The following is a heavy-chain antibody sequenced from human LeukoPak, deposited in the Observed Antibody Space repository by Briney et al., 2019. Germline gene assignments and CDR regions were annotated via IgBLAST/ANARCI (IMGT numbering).Heavy chain of an antibody. D-gene: IGHD3-22*01. V-gene: IGHV4-61*02. J-gene: IGHJ4*02. CDR3: ARDIVGNYYDSSGQDY. Sequence: SETLSLTCTASGGSISSGSYYWSWIRQPAGKGLEWIGRIYTSGSTNYNPSLKSRVTISVNTSKNRFSLKLSSVTAADTAVYYCARDIVGNYYDSSGQDYWGQGTLVTVSS. CDR2: IYTSGST. CDR1: GGSISSGSYY.